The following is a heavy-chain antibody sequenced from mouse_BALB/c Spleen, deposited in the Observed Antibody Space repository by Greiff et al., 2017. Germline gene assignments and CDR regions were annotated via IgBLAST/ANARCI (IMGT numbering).Heavy chain of an antibody. V-gene: IGHV1-82*01. CDR3: ARMRYGSSYWYFDV. Sequence: VQLQQSGPELVKPGASVKISCKASGYAFSSSWMNWVKQRPGQGLEWIGRIYPGDGDTNYNGKFKGKATLTADKSSSTAYMQLSSLTSVDSAVYFCARMRYGSSYWYFDVWGAGTTVTVSS. CDR2: IYPGDGDT. J-gene: IGHJ1*01. CDR1: GYAFSSSW. D-gene: IGHD1-1*01.